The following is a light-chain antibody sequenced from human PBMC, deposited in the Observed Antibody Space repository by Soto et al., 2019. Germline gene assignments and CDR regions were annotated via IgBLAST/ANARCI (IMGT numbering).Light chain of an antibody. J-gene: IGLJ2*01. CDR3: SSYARNSVL. CDR1: GSDVGGYNY. CDR2: EVS. V-gene: IGLV2-14*01. Sequence: QSALPQPASGLGSPGQSTPSSCTGTGSDVGGYNYVSWYQHYPGKAPKLIIYEVSNRPTGVSIRFSGSKSGNTASLTLSGLQAEDEADYYCSSYARNSVLFGGGTKLTVL.